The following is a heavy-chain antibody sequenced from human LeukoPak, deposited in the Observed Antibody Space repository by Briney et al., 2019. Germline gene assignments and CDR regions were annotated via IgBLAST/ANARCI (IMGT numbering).Heavy chain of an antibody. CDR3: ARTAGGGYFDY. CDR1: GYSFTSYG. V-gene: IGHV1-18*01. CDR2: ISGYNGNT. D-gene: IGHD1-14*01. J-gene: IGHJ4*02. Sequence: GSSVKVSCKASGYSFTSYGISWVRQAPGQGLEWMGWISGYNGNTNYAQKLQGRVTMTTDTSTSTAYMELRSLRSDDTAVYYCARTAGGGYFDYWGQGTLVTVSS.